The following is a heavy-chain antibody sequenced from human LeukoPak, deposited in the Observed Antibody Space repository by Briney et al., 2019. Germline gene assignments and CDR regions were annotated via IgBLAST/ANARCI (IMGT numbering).Heavy chain of an antibody. V-gene: IGHV4-59*01. J-gene: IGHJ4*02. CDR2: IYYSGST. Sequence: SETLSLTCTVSGGSISSYYWSWIRQPPGQGLERNGYIYYSGSTNYNPSLKSRVTVSVDTSKNQFSLKLSSATAADTAVYYCARGLYDILTGYYVFDYWGQGTLVTVSS. D-gene: IGHD3-9*01. CDR1: GGSISSYY. CDR3: ARGLYDILTGYYVFDY.